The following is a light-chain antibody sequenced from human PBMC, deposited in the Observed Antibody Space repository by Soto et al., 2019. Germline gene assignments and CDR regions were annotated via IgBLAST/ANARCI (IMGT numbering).Light chain of an antibody. V-gene: IGKV3-20*01. J-gene: IGKJ1*01. Sequence: VLTQSPGTLSLSPGERDTLSCRASQSISNNYLGWYQQKPGQAPRLLIYGASSRATGIPDRFSGSGSGTDFTLTISRLEPEDFAVYYCQQYGTSPKTFGQGTKVDIK. CDR1: QSISNNY. CDR2: GAS. CDR3: QQYGTSPKT.